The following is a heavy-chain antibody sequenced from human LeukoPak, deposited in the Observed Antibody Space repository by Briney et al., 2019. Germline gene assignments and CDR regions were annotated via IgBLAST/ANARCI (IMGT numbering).Heavy chain of an antibody. CDR2: INHSGST. D-gene: IGHD3-9*01. J-gene: IGHJ4*02. CDR3: ARQDILTGYFYLDY. CDR1: GGSFSGYY. V-gene: IGHV4-34*01. Sequence: IPSETLSLTCAVYGGSFSGYYWSWIRQPPGKGLEWIGEINHSGSTNYNPSLKSRVTISVDTSKNQFSLKLSSVTAADTAVYYCARQDILTGYFYLDYWGQGTLVTVSS.